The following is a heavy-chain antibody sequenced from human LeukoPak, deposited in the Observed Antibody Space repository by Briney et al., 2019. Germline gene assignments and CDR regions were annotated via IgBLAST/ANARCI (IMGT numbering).Heavy chain of an antibody. CDR2: FDPGDGEP. D-gene: IGHD4-17*01. CDR3: AKSHGDYGLLDY. CDR1: GYSLTDLS. J-gene: IGHJ4*02. Sequence: ASVKVSCKVSGYSLTDLSLHGVRQAPGKGREWMGGFDPGDGEPIYAQKFQGRLSMTEDTSKDTGYMELRPLRSEDPALYYCAKSHGDYGLLDYWGQGTLVTVSS. V-gene: IGHV1-24*01.